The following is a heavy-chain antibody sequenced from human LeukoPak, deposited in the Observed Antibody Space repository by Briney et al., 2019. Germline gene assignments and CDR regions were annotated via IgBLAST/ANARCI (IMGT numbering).Heavy chain of an antibody. V-gene: IGHV4-38-2*02. CDR1: GYSISSGYY. D-gene: IGHD6-6*01. J-gene: IGHJ4*02. Sequence: PSETLSLTCTVSGYSISSGYYWGWIRQPPGKGLEWIGSIYHSGSTYYNPSLKSRVTISVDTSKNQFSLKLSSVTAADTAVYYCASSIAARRGYFDYWGQGTLVTVSS. CDR3: ASSIAARRGYFDY. CDR2: IYHSGST.